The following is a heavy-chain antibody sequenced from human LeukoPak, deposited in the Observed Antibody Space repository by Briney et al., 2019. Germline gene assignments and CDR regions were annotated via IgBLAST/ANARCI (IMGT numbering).Heavy chain of an antibody. CDR3: AREHPVFDY. CDR1: GFTFSSYA. V-gene: IGHV3-30*04. J-gene: IGHJ4*02. CDR2: ISYDGSNK. Sequence: GGSLRLSCAASGFTFSSYAMHWVRQAPGKGLEWVAVISYDGSNKYYADSVKGRFTISRDNSKSTLYLQMNSLRAEDTAVYYCAREHPVFDYWGQGTLVTVSS.